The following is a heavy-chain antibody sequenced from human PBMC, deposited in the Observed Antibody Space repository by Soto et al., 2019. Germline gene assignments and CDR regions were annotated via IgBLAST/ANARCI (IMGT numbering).Heavy chain of an antibody. CDR2: INSDGSST. Sequence: GGSLRLSCAASGFTFSSYWMHWVRQAPGKGLVWVSRINSDGSSTSYADSVKGRFTISRDNAKNTLYLQMNSLRAEDTAVYYCAGTRFGYSYGAFDYWGQGTLVTVSS. D-gene: IGHD5-18*01. CDR3: AGTRFGYSYGAFDY. CDR1: GFTFSSYW. J-gene: IGHJ4*02. V-gene: IGHV3-74*01.